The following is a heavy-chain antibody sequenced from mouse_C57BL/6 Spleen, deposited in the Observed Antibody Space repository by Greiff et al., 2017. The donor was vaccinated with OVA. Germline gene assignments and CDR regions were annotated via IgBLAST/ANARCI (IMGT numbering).Heavy chain of an antibody. CDR2: INPNNGGT. CDR1: GYTFTDYN. J-gene: IGHJ3*01. D-gene: IGHD2-4*01. Sequence: EVQLKQSGPELVKPGASVKMSCKASGYTFTDYNMHWVKQSHGKSLEWIGYINPNNGGTSYNQKFKGKATLTVNKSSSTAYIELRSLTSEDSAVYYCARGYDYDAWFAYWGQGTLVTVSA. CDR3: ARGYDYDAWFAY. V-gene: IGHV1-22*01.